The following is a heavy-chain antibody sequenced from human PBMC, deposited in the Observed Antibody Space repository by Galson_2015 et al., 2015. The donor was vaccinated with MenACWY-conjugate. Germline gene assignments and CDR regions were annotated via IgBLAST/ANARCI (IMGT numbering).Heavy chain of an antibody. D-gene: IGHD6-13*01. J-gene: IGHJ4*02. CDR1: GFTLSSYW. CDR3: GRVPLTAAGKGIDH. V-gene: IGHV3-74*01. CDR2: MDSEGNTI. Sequence: SLRLSCAASGFTLSSYWMHWVRQAPGKGLVWVSRMDSEGNTINYADSAEGRFTISRDNARNTLYLQMNSLRAEDTAVYYCGRVPLTAAGKGIDHWGQGTLVTVSS.